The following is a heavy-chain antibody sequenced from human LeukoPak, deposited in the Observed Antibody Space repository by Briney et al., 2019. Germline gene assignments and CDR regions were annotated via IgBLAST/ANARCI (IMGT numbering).Heavy chain of an antibody. D-gene: IGHD4-17*01. CDR3: ARVADYGVHXFXX. Sequence: SQTLSLTCTVSGGSISSGSYYWSWIRQPAGKGLEWIGRIYTTENTDYNPSLRSRVTISVDTSKNQFSLSLSSLTAADTAVYYCARVADYGVHXFXXWGQXILVT. V-gene: IGHV4-61*02. CDR1: GGSISSGSYY. CDR2: IYTTENT. J-gene: IGHJ4*02.